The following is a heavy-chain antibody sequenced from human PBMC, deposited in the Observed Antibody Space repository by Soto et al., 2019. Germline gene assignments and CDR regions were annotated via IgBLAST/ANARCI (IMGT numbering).Heavy chain of an antibody. CDR3: AKDRRAGGNYGFYSDF. V-gene: IGHV3-64D*06. J-gene: IGHJ4*02. D-gene: IGHD1-7*01. Sequence: GGSLRLSCSVSGITFRNYAMHWVRQAPGRGLEYVSGITSDVDNTWHADSVKDRFTISRDNSKNTLYLQMTSLRADDTAVYYCAKDRRAGGNYGFYSDFWGQGALVTVSS. CDR2: ITSDVDNT. CDR1: GITFRNYA.